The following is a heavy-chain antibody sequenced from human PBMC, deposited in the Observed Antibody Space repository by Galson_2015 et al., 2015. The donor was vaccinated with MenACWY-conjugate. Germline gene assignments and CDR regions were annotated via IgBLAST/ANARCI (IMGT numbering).Heavy chain of an antibody. CDR2: ISASGGST. J-gene: IGHJ4*02. CDR3: AKGGSQLLWNNYVDF. Sequence: SLRLSCAASGFTFHNYAMNWVRQAPGKGLEWVSGISASGGSTFYIDSVEGRFTISRDNSGNTLNLQMNSLRVEDTAVYYCAKGGSQLLWNNYVDFWGQGTLVTVSS. CDR1: GFTFHNYA. V-gene: IGHV3-23*01. D-gene: IGHD1-26*01.